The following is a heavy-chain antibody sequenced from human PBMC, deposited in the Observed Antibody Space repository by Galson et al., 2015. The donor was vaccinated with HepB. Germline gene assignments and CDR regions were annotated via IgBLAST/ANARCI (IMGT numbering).Heavy chain of an antibody. CDR1: GDSVSSNSAA. CDR2: TYYRSKWYN. J-gene: IGHJ4*02. CDR3: ARAVPYYYDSSGQPKDYYFDY. V-gene: IGHV6-1*01. Sequence: CAISGDSVSSNSAAWNWIRQTPSRGLEWLGRTYYRSKWYNDYAVSVKSRITINPDTSENQFSLQLNSVTPEDTAVYYCARAVPYYYDSSGQPKDYYFDYWGQGTLVTVSS. D-gene: IGHD3-22*01.